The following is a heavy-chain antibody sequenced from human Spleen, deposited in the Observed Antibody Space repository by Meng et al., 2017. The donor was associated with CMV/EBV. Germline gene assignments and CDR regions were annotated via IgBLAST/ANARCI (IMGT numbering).Heavy chain of an antibody. D-gene: IGHD3-3*01. J-gene: IGHJ6*02. V-gene: IGHV3-21*01. CDR3: ARALTIFGVVKDYYGMDV. CDR2: ISSSSSYI. Sequence: GESLKISCAASGFTFSSYSMNWVRQAPGKGLEWVSSISSSSSYIYYADSVKGRFTISRDNAKNSLYLQMNSLRAEDTAVYYYARALTIFGVVKDYYGMDVWGQGTTVTVSS. CDR1: GFTFSSYS.